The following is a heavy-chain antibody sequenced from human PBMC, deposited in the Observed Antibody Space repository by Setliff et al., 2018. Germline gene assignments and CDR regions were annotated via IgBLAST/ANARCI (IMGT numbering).Heavy chain of an antibody. J-gene: IGHJ3*02. D-gene: IGHD4-17*01. V-gene: IGHV4-34*01. CDR1: GGSFSDYW. CDR3: ARESSTVTPHAFDI. Sequence: PSETLSLTCAVYGGSFSDYWWSWIRQLPGKGLEWIAEIHHSGSTNFHPSLKSRVAISVDPSKNQFYLKLSSVTAADTAVYYCARESSTVTPHAFDIWGQGTMVTVSS. CDR2: IHHSGST.